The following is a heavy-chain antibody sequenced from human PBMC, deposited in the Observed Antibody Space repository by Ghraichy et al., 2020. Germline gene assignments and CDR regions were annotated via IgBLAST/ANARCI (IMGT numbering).Heavy chain of an antibody. D-gene: IGHD6-19*01. CDR1: GFTFSSYA. J-gene: IGHJ1*01. V-gene: IGHV3-23*01. CDR3: AKVSWAIAVAKEYFQH. CDR2: ISGSGGST. Sequence: GGSLRLSCAASGFTFSSYAMSWVRQAPGKGLEWVSAISGSGGSTYYADSVKGRFTISRDNSKNTLYLQMNSLRAEDTAVYYCAKVSWAIAVAKEYFQHWGQGTLVTVSS.